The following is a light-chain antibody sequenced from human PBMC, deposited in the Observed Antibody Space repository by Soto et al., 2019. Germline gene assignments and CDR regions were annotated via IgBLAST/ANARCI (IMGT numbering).Light chain of an antibody. CDR3: QQYTTYSPYT. V-gene: IGKV1-5*03. Sequence: IQMTQSPSTLSASVGDRVTITCRASQSISNWLAWYQQKPGKAPKLLIYKASSLESGVPSRFSGSGSGTEFTLTISSLQPDDFATYYCQQYTTYSPYTFGQGTKLEIK. CDR1: QSISNW. J-gene: IGKJ2*01. CDR2: KAS.